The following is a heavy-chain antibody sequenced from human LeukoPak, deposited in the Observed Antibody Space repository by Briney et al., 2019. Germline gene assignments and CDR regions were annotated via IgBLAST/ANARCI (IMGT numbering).Heavy chain of an antibody. J-gene: IGHJ3*02. V-gene: IGHV4-59*01. CDR2: IYYSGST. D-gene: IGHD4-11*01. Sequence: PSETLSLTCSVSGGSISSYYWSWLRQPPGKAREWIGYIYYSGSTNYNPSLKSRVTISVDTSKNQFSLKLSSVTAADTAVYYCARFSVTTYAFDIWGQGTMVTVSS. CDR3: ARFSVTTYAFDI. CDR1: GGSISSYY.